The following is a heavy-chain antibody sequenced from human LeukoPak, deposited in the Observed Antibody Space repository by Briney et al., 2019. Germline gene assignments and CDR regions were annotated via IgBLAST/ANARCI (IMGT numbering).Heavy chain of an antibody. D-gene: IGHD6-13*01. CDR3: ARRVAVVGSNWFDP. CDR1: GGSISSSNYH. CDR2: IYYSGST. Sequence: SETLSLTCTVSGGSISSSNYHWGWIRQPPGKGLEWIGSIYYSGSTYYNPSLKSRVTISVDTSKNQFSLKLSSVTAADTAVYYCARRVAVVGSNWFDPWGQGTLVTVSS. J-gene: IGHJ5*02. V-gene: IGHV4-39*07.